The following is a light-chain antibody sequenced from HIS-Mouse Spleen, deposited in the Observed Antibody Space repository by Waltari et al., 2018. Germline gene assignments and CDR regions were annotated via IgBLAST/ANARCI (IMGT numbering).Light chain of an antibody. CDR3: QQSYSTPRT. Sequence: DIQMTQSPSSLPASLGARGTITCRASQSISSYLNWYHQKPGKAPKLLIYAASSLQSGVPSRFSGSGSGTDFTLTISSLQPEDFATYYCQQSYSTPRTFGQGTKVEIK. CDR2: AAS. V-gene: IGKV1-39*01. CDR1: QSISSY. J-gene: IGKJ1*01.